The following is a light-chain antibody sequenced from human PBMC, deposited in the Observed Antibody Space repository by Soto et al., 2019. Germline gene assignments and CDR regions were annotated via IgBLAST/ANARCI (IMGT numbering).Light chain of an antibody. CDR1: QSVSSN. CDR2: GAS. J-gene: IGKJ3*01. CDR3: QQYNDWPLT. Sequence: ERVMTQSAATLSVSPGERATLSCRASQSVSSNLAWYQQKPGQAPRLLIYGASTRATGIPARFSGTGSGTEFTLTISSLQSEDFALYYCQQYNDWPLTFGPGTKVDIK. V-gene: IGKV3-15*01.